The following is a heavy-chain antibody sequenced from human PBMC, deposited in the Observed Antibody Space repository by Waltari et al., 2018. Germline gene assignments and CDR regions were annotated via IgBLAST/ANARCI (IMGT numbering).Heavy chain of an antibody. CDR2: VRGDGRT. J-gene: IGHJ4*02. CDR3: ARDRGRGLYLDS. D-gene: IGHD2-15*01. Sequence: QLQESGPGLVKPSWTPSLTLGVPGDSMSSTFCWSWVRQPPGKGREWIGQVRGDGRTNYNPSFASRVTVSLDTYNNQFSLMVTSATAADTAVYYCARDRGRGLYLDSWGPGTLVTVSP. V-gene: IGHV4-4*02. CDR1: GDSMSSTFC.